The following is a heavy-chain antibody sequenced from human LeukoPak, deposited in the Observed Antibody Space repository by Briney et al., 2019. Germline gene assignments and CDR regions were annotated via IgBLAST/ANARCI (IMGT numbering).Heavy chain of an antibody. CDR3: AKILYYYDSRGFEDY. CDR2: ISYDGSNK. D-gene: IGHD3-22*01. J-gene: IGHJ4*02. Sequence: GRSLRLSCAASGFTFSTYGMHWVRQAPGKGLEWVAVISYDGSNKYYGDSVKGRFIISRDNSKNTLYLQMNSLGAEDTAVYYCAKILYYYDSRGFEDYWGQGTLVTVSS. CDR1: GFTFSTYG. V-gene: IGHV3-30*18.